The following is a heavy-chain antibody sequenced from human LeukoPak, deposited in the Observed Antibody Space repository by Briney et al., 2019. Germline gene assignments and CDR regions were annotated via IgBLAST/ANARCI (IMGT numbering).Heavy chain of an antibody. J-gene: IGHJ4*02. D-gene: IGHD4-17*01. CDR2: IIGSGGST. CDR1: GFTFSSYA. CDR3: ANPAPHHYGDYMGYSDY. Sequence: PGGSLRLSCAASGFTFSSYAMSWVRQAPGKGPECVSAIIGSGGSTYYADSVKGRFTISRDNSKNTLYLQMNSLRAEDTAVYYCANPAPHHYGDYMGYSDYWGQGTLVTVSS. V-gene: IGHV3-23*01.